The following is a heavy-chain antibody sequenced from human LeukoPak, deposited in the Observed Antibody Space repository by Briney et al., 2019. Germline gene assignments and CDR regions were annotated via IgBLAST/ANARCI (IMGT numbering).Heavy chain of an antibody. CDR3: AGGVGEGIFYYYYYGMDV. J-gene: IGHJ6*02. D-gene: IGHD2-8*02. CDR2: ISSGGSTI. CDR1: GFTFSDYY. Sequence: GGSLRLSCAASGFTFSDYYMSWIRQAPGKGLEWVSYISSGGSTIYYADSVKGRFTISRDNAKNSLYLQMNSLRAEDTAVYYCAGGVGEGIFYYYYYGMDVWGQGTTVTVSS. V-gene: IGHV3-11*01.